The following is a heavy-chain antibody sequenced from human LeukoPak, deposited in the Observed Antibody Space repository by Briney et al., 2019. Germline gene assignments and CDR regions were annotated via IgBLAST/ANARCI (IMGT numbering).Heavy chain of an antibody. J-gene: IGHJ5*02. CDR2: INHSGST. V-gene: IGHV4-34*01. CDR1: GGSFSGYY. D-gene: IGHD3-3*01. CDR3: AVEADGGPYNWFDP. Sequence: PSETLSLTCAVYGGSFSGYYWSWIRQPPGKGLEWIGEINHSGSTNYNPSLKSRATISVDTSKNQFSLKLSSVTAADTAVYYCAVEADGGPYNWFDPWGQGTLVTVSS.